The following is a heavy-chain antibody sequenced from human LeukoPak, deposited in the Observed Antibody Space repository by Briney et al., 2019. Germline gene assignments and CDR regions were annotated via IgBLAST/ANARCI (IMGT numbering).Heavy chain of an antibody. CDR3: ARDYYGSGIKSDYFDY. J-gene: IGHJ4*02. D-gene: IGHD3-10*01. Sequence: QAGGSLRLSCAASGFTFTNYAMSWVRQAPGKGLEWVSAISTSGGNTYYADSVKGRFTISRDNSKNTLYLQMNSLRAEDTAVYYCARDYYGSGIKSDYFDYWGQGTLVTVSS. V-gene: IGHV3-23*01. CDR1: GFTFTNYA. CDR2: ISTSGGNT.